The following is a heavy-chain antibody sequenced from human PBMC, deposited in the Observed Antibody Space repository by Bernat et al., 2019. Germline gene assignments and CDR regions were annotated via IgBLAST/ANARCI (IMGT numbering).Heavy chain of an antibody. V-gene: IGHV4-34*01. CDR3: ARRGSSGWTGLDY. D-gene: IGHD6-19*01. J-gene: IGHJ4*02. CDR1: GGSFSGYY. CDR2: INHSGST. Sequence: QVQLQQWGAGLLKPSETLSLTCVVYGGSFSGYYWSWIRQPPGKGLEWIGEINHSGSTNYNPSLKSRVTISVDTSKNQFSLKLSSVTAADTAVYYCARRGSSGWTGLDYWGQGTLVTVSS.